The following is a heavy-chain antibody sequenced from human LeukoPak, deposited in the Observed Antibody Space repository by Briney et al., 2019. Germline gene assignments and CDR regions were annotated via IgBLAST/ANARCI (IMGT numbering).Heavy chain of an antibody. V-gene: IGHV4-34*01. CDR3: ARHRRGTYYYGSGSSWFDP. J-gene: IGHJ5*02. CDR1: GGSFSGYY. D-gene: IGHD3-10*01. CDR2: INHSGST. Sequence: SETLSLTCAVYGGSFSGYYWSWIRQPPGKGLEWIGEINHSGSTNYNPSLKSRVTISVDTSKNQFSLKLSSVTAADTAVYCCARHRRGTYYYGSGSSWFDPWGQGTLVTVSS.